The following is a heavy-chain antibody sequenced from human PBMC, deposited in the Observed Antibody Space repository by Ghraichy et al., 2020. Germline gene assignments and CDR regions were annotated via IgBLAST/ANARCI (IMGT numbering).Heavy chain of an antibody. J-gene: IGHJ6*02. CDR3: ASSFGSGSFYPYYYYYGMDV. CDR1: GFTFSSYS. Sequence: GESLNISCAASGFTFSSYSMNWVRQAPGKGLEWVSYISSSSSTIYYADSVKGRFTISRDNAKNSLYLQMNSLRDEDTAVYYCASSFGSGSFYPYYYYYGMDVWGQGTTVTVSS. V-gene: IGHV3-48*02. D-gene: IGHD3-10*01. CDR2: ISSSSSTI.